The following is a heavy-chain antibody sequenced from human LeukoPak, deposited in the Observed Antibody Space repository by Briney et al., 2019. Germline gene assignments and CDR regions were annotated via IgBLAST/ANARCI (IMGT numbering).Heavy chain of an antibody. CDR1: YA. V-gene: IGHV3-9*01. CDR2: ISWNSGSI. Sequence: YAXXWVRHAXXXGLEWVSGISWNSGSIGYADSVKGRFTISRDNAKNSLYLQMNSLRAEDTALYYCAKDQSGENDYWGQGTLVTVSS. CDR3: AKDQSGENDY. J-gene: IGHJ4*02. D-gene: IGHD3-3*01.